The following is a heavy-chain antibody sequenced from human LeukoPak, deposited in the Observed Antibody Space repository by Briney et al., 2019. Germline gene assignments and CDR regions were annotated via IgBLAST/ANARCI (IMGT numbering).Heavy chain of an antibody. CDR3: AREVEMATIDY. V-gene: IGHV3-74*01. J-gene: IGHJ4*02. CDR2: INSDGSST. CDR1: GFTFSSYW. Sequence: PGGSLRLSRAASGFTFSSYWMHWVRQAPGKGLVWVSRINSDGSSTSYADSVKGRFTISRDNAKNTLYLQMNSLRAEDTAVYYCAREVEMATIDYWGQGTLVTVSS. D-gene: IGHD5-24*01.